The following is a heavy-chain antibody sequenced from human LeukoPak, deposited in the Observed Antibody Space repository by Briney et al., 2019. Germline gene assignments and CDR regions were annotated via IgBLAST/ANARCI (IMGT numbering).Heavy chain of an antibody. Sequence: ASVKVSCKASGYTFTSYGISWVRQAPGQGLEWMGWISAYNGNTNYAQKLQGRVTMTTDTSTSTACMELRSLRSDDTAVYYCARAVIIAVAGTMPNDYWGQGTLVTVSS. D-gene: IGHD6-19*01. V-gene: IGHV1-18*01. CDR2: ISAYNGNT. J-gene: IGHJ4*02. CDR3: ARAVIIAVAGTMPNDY. CDR1: GYTFTSYG.